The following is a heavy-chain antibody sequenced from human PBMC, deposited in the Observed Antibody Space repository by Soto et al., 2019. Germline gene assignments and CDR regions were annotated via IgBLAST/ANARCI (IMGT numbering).Heavy chain of an antibody. J-gene: IGHJ6*02. V-gene: IGHV1-69*01. CDR2: VSPPFRTS. D-gene: IGHD3-10*01. CDR1: GVSFNNNG. Sequence: QVQLVQSGAEVKKPGSSVKVSCKTSGVSFNNNGIGWVRQAPGHGLEWMGGVSPPFRTSNDARKFQGRISITADASTGKVNMELSSLTSEDTAQYYCARVLYYGSGSYSPYGMDVWGQGTTVTVSS. CDR3: ARVLYYGSGSYSPYGMDV.